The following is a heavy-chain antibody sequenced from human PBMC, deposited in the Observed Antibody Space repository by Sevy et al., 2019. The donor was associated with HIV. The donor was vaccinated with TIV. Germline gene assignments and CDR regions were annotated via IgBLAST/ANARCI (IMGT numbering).Heavy chain of an antibody. Sequence: SETLSLTCTVSGGSISSYYWSWIRQPPGKGLEWIGYIYYSGSTNYNPSLKSRVTISVDTSKNQFSLKLSSVTAADTAVCYCARVDYHYGDFDYWGQGTLVTVSS. CDR1: GGSISSYY. V-gene: IGHV4-59*13. CDR3: ARVDYHYGDFDY. CDR2: IYYSGST. D-gene: IGHD4-17*01. J-gene: IGHJ4*02.